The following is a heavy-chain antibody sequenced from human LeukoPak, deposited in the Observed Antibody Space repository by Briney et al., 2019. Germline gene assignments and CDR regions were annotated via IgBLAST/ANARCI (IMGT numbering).Heavy chain of an antibody. Sequence: PGGPLRLSCAAAGFTFSSYSMHWVRQAPGKGLEWVAVISYDGNNKYYADSVKGRFTISRDKSKNTLYLQMNSLRAEDTAVYYCARDRVLRYFDTREYYYYYGMDVWGQGATVTVSS. J-gene: IGHJ6*02. D-gene: IGHD3-9*01. CDR3: ARDRVLRYFDTREYYYYYGMDV. V-gene: IGHV3-30-3*01. CDR1: GFTFSSYS. CDR2: ISYDGNNK.